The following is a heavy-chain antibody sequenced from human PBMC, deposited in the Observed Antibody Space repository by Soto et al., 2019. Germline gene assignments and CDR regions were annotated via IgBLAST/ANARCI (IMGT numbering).Heavy chain of an antibody. V-gene: IGHV3-21*01. CDR1: GFTFRSFT. J-gene: IGHJ5*02. D-gene: IGHD6-13*01. CDR2: ISSNSAYI. Sequence: GSLRLSCAASGFTFRSFTMNWVRQAPGKGLEWVSTISSNSAYIYYTDALRGRFTISRDNAKNSLHLQMNSLRAEDTAVYYCTGDASRDSSARGWFDPWGPGTLVTV. CDR3: TGDASRDSSARGWFDP.